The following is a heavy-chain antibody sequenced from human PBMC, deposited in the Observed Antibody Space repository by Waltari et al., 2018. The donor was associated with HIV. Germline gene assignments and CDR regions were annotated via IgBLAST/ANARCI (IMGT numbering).Heavy chain of an antibody. CDR2: IYTSGST. CDR1: RGSITSGTSH. Sequence: QVQLQESGPGLVKPSQTLSPTCTVSRGSITSGTSHWTWLRQPAGKGLEWIGRIYTSGSTNYNPSLKSRVTISVDTSKNQFSLKLSSVTAADTAVYYCAREDTAMVYYFDYWGQGTLVTVSS. J-gene: IGHJ4*02. V-gene: IGHV4-61*02. D-gene: IGHD5-18*01. CDR3: AREDTAMVYYFDY.